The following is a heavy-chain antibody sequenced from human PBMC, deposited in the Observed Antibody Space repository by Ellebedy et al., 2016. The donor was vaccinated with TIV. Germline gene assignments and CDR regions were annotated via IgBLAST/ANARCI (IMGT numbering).Heavy chain of an antibody. D-gene: IGHD3-10*01. J-gene: IGHJ4*02. CDR1: GFALRGYT. Sequence: GSLRLSCVSSGFALRGYTMSWVRQAPGKGLEWIGEIYHSGNTNYNPALKSRVTLSVDPSKSQFSLKLNSVTAADTAVYYCARGYGSGTYPSGHWGQGALVTVFS. CDR3: ARGYGSGTYPSGH. CDR2: IYHSGNT. V-gene: IGHV4-34*01.